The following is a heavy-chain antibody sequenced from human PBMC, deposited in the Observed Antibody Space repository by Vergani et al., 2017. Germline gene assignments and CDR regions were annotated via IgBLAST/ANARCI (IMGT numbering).Heavy chain of an antibody. CDR1: GYTFTRYA. Sequence: QVQLVQSGSELKQPGASVKVSCTASGYTFTRYAMNWVRQAPGQGLEWMGWINTNTGNPTYAQGFTGRFVFSLDTSVSTAYLQISSLKAEDTAVYYCAREGRYYGAGINYYYYGMDVWGQGTTVTVSS. J-gene: IGHJ6*02. CDR2: INTNTGNP. V-gene: IGHV7-4-1*02. D-gene: IGHD3-10*01. CDR3: AREGRYYGAGINYYYYGMDV.